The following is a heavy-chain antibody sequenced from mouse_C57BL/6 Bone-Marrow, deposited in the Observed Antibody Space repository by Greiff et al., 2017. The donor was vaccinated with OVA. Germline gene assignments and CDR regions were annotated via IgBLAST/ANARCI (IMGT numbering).Heavy chain of an antibody. D-gene: IGHD1-1*01. V-gene: IGHV14-4*01. J-gene: IGHJ2*01. Sequence: EVKLMESGAELVRPGASVKLSCTASGFNIKDDYMHWVKQRPEQGLEWIGWIDPENGDTEYASKFQGKATITADTSSNTAYLQLSSLTSEDTAVYYCTFITTVVDYWGQGTTLTVSS. CDR2: IDPENGDT. CDR1: GFNIKDDY. CDR3: TFITTVVDY.